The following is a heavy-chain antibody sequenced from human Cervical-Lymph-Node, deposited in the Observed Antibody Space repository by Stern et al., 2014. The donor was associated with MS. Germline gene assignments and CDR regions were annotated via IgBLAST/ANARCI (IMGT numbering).Heavy chain of an antibody. V-gene: IGHV2-70*01. CDR3: ARIRRTGTTSAFDI. CDR2: IVWDDDK. CDR1: GFSLSTSGMC. Sequence: QITLKESGPALVKPTQTLTLTCTFSGFSLSTSGMCVSWIRQPPGKALEWLALIVWDDDKYYSPSLKTRPTLSKDTSKNQVVLTMTNMDPVDTATYYCARIRRTGTTSAFDIWGQGTMVTVSS. J-gene: IGHJ3*02. D-gene: IGHD1-7*01.